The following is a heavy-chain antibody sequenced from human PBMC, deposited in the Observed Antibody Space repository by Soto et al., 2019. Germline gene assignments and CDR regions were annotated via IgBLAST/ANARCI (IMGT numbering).Heavy chain of an antibody. CDR2: ISAYNGNT. V-gene: IGHV1-18*01. D-gene: IGHD2-2*01. CDR3: ARDSLKRYSSSSTCPKYVGDGNWFDP. CDR1: GYTFTSYD. J-gene: IGHJ5*02. Sequence: ASVKVSCKASGYTFTSYDINWVRQAPGQGLEWMGWISAYNGNTNYAQKIRGRVTMTTDTSTNTAYMELRSLRSDDTAVYYCARDSLKRYSSSSTCPKYVGDGNWFDPWG.